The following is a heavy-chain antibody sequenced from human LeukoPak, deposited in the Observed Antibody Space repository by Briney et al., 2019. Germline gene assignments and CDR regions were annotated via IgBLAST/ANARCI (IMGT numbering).Heavy chain of an antibody. CDR1: GFTFSSYA. Sequence: PGGSLRLSCAVSGFTFSSYAMTWVRQAPGRGPEWVSSIRGSGGGTDYADSVRGRFTISRDNSKNTLYLQMNSLRAEDTAIYYCSRDPNGDYVGAFDFQRWGQGTLVTVSS. CDR2: IRGSGGGT. V-gene: IGHV3-23*01. D-gene: IGHD4-17*01. CDR3: SRDPNGDYVGAFDFQR. J-gene: IGHJ1*01.